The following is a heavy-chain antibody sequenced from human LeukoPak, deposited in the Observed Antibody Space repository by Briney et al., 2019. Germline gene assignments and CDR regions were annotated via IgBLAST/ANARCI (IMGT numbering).Heavy chain of an antibody. CDR1: GFTFSSYW. CDR2: ISYDGSNK. CDR3: ARDSSSSRGYYYYYMDV. V-gene: IGHV3-30-3*01. D-gene: IGHD6-6*01. J-gene: IGHJ6*03. Sequence: GGSLRLSCAASGFTFSSYWMSWVRQAPGKGLEWVAVISYDGSNKYYADSVKGRFTISRDNSKNTLYLQMNGLRAEDTAVYYCARDSSSSRGYYYYYMDVWGKGTTVTVSS.